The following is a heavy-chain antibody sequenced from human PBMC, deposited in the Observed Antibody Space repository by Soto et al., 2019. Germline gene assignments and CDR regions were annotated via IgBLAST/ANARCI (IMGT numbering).Heavy chain of an antibody. D-gene: IGHD5-18*01. V-gene: IGHV3-73*01. CDR2: IRNKTNNYAT. J-gene: IGHJ4*02. Sequence: GGSLRLSCAASGFTFSDSAMHWVRQASGKGLEWVGRIRNKTNNYATAYKASVRGKFTISRDDSKNTVYLQMNSLKIDNTAVYFCTSRRDWTAVDPLDYWGLGTLVTVSS. CDR3: TSRRDWTAVDPLDY. CDR1: GFTFSDSA.